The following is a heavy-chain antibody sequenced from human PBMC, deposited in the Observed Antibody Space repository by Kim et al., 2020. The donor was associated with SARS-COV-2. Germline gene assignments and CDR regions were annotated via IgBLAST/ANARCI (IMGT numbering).Heavy chain of an antibody. CDR3: ARVPFLLGPAGMDV. V-gene: IGHV1-2*02. CDR1: GYTFTGYY. D-gene: IGHD2-2*01. J-gene: IGHJ6*02. Sequence: ASVKVSCKASGYTFTGYYMHWVRQAPGQGLERMGWINPNSGGTNYAQKFQGRVTMTRDTSISTAYMELSRLRSDDTAVYYCARVPFLLGPAGMDVWGQGTTVTVSS. CDR2: INPNSGGT.